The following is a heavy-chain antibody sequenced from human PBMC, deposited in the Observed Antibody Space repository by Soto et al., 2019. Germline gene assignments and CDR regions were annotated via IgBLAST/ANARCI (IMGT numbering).Heavy chain of an antibody. CDR2: IYYSGTT. CDR1: GGSISSYY. D-gene: IGHD1-26*01. Sequence: PSETLSLTCTVSGGSISSYYWSWIRQPPGKGLEWIGYIYYSGTTNYNPSLKSRVTISVDTSKNQFSLKLSSVTAADTAVYYCARVDSGSHPADAFDIWGQGTMVTVSS. V-gene: IGHV4-59*12. CDR3: ARVDSGSHPADAFDI. J-gene: IGHJ3*02.